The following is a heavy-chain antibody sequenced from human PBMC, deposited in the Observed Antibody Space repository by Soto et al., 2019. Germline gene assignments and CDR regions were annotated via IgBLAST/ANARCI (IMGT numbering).Heavy chain of an antibody. CDR1: GGTFSSYA. V-gene: IGHV1-69*01. CDR2: IIPIFGTA. J-gene: IGHJ4*02. CDR3: ASPRDPTTVTYYFDY. D-gene: IGHD4-17*01. Sequence: QVQLVQSGAEVKKPGSSVKVSCKASGGTFSSYAISWVRQAPGQGLEWMGGIIPIFGTANYAQKFQGRVTLTADESSSTAYMELSSLRSEDTAVYYCASPRDPTTVTYYFDYWGQGTLVTVSS.